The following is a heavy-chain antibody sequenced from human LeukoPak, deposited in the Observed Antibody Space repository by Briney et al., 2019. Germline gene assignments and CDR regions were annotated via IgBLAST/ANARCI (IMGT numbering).Heavy chain of an antibody. J-gene: IGHJ3*02. CDR1: GFTFSSYW. V-gene: IGHV3-7*01. Sequence: GGSLRLSCAASGFTFSSYWMSWVRQAPGKGREWVANIKQDGSEKYYVDSVKGRFTISRDNAKNSLYLQMNSLRAEDTAVYYCARDSSYYDFWSGYYTGAFDIWGQGTMVTVSS. CDR2: IKQDGSEK. CDR3: ARDSSYYDFWSGYYTGAFDI. D-gene: IGHD3-3*01.